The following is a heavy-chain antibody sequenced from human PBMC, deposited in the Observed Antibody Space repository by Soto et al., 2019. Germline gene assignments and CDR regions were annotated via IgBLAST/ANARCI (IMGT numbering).Heavy chain of an antibody. D-gene: IGHD3-10*01. J-gene: IGHJ4*02. V-gene: IGHV4-59*01. CDR1: GGSISNYY. CDR3: ARVYGSPAYYFEY. CDR2: IYYSGTT. Sequence: SETLSLTCTVSGGSISNYYWSCIRQSPGKGLEWIGYIYYSGTTNYNPSLKSRVTMSVDTSKNQFSLKLSSVTAADSAVYFCARVYGSPAYYFEYSGRGTMVTVSS.